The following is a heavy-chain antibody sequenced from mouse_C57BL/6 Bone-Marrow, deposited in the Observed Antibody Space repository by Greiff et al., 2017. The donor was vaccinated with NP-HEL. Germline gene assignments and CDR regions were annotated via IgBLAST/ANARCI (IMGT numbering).Heavy chain of an antibody. CDR1: GYTFTSYG. CDR3: ARGCGLVGV. J-gene: IGHJ1*03. CDR2: IYPRSGNT. D-gene: IGHD2-2*01. Sequence: QLKESGAELARPGASVKLSCKASGYTFTSYGISWVKQRTGQGRGWVGEIYPRSGNTYYNEKFKGKATLTADKSSSTAYMELRSLTSEDSAVYFCARGCGLVGVWGTGTAVTVSA. V-gene: IGHV1-81*01.